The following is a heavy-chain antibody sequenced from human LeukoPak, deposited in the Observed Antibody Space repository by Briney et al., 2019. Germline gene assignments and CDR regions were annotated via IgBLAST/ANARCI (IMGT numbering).Heavy chain of an antibody. D-gene: IGHD6-13*01. CDR1: GYIFTGYY. Sequence: ASVKVSCKASGYIFTGYYMHWVRQAPGQGLEWMGWINPNSGDTNYAQKFQGRVTMTRDTSISTAYMELSSLRSEDTAVYYCASFQQLDFDYWGQGTLVTVSS. CDR2: INPNSGDT. J-gene: IGHJ4*02. V-gene: IGHV1-2*02. CDR3: ASFQQLDFDY.